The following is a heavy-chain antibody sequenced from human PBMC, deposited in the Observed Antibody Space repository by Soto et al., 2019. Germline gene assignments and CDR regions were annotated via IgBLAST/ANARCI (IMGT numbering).Heavy chain of an antibody. D-gene: IGHD2-2*01. Sequence: GGSLRLSCAASGFTFSNAWMSWVRQAPGKGPEWVGRIKSKTDGWTTDYAAPVKGRFTISRDDSKNTLYLQMNSLKTEDTAVYYCTTGRTGAFDIWGQGTMVTVS. CDR3: TTGRTGAFDI. CDR1: GFTFSNAW. CDR2: IKSKTDGWTT. J-gene: IGHJ3*02. V-gene: IGHV3-15*01.